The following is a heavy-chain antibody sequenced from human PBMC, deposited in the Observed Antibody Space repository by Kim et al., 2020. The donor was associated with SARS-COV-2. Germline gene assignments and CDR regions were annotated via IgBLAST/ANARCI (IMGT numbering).Heavy chain of an antibody. Sequence: SSGSNNYNPSLKSRVTISVDTSKNQFSLKLSSVTAADTAVYYCARGMGDLWGRGTLVTVSS. V-gene: IGHV4-59*09. J-gene: IGHJ2*01. CDR3: ARGMGDL. CDR2: SSGSN.